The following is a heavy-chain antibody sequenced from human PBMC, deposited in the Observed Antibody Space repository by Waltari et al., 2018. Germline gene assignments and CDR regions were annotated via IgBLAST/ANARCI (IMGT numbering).Heavy chain of an antibody. CDR2: IRSKAYGGTT. J-gene: IGHJ4*02. D-gene: IGHD3-10*01. CDR1: GFTFGYYA. CDR3: TRVSGLLWFGESDDDY. Sequence: EVQLVESGGGLVQPGRSLRLSCTASGFTFGYYAMSWFRQAPGTGLDWVGFIRSKAYGGTTEYAASVKGRVTISRDDSKSIAYLQMNSLKTEDTAVYYCTRVSGLLWFGESDDDYWGQGTLVTVSS. V-gene: IGHV3-49*03.